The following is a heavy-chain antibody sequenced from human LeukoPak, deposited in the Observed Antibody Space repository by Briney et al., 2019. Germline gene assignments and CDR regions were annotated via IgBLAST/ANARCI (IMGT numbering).Heavy chain of an antibody. CDR1: GGSISSGDSY. J-gene: IGHJ4*02. V-gene: IGHV4-30-4*01. CDR3: ARGVYDDLYYFDF. CDR2: IYHSGSS. D-gene: IGHD3-3*01. Sequence: PSETLSLTCTVSGGSISSGDSYWNWVRQPPGKGLEWIGYIYHSGSSYHTPSLTSRVTMSVDTSKNQFSLKLSSVTVTDTAVYYCARGVYDDLYYFDFWGQGTLVTVSS.